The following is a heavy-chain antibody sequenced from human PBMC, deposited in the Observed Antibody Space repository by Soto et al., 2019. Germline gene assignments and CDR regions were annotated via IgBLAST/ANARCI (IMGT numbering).Heavy chain of an antibody. D-gene: IGHD6-19*01. Sequence: GGSLRLSCAASGFTFSTYAMSWVRQAPGKGLEWVSTISGSGGSTYYADSVKGRFTISRDNSKNTLYLQMNSLRAEDTAVFYCAKAPSGWYYDYYYYMDVWGKGTTVTVSS. CDR2: ISGSGGST. J-gene: IGHJ6*03. CDR1: GFTFSTYA. V-gene: IGHV3-23*01. CDR3: AKAPSGWYYDYYYYMDV.